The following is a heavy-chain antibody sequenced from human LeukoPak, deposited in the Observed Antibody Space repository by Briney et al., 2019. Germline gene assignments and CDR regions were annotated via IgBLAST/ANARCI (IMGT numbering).Heavy chain of an antibody. Sequence: PGGSLRLSCAASGFTFSDYYMSWIRQAPGKGLEWVSSISGSSSYIYYADSVKGRFTISRDNAKNSLYLQMNSLRVEDTAVYYCAREIAVAGRDYWGQGTLVTVSS. CDR3: AREIAVAGRDY. CDR2: ISGSSSYI. V-gene: IGHV3-11*06. J-gene: IGHJ4*02. CDR1: GFTFSDYY. D-gene: IGHD6-19*01.